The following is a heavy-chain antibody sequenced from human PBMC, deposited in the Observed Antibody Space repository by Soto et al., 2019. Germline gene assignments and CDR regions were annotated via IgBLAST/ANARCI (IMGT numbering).Heavy chain of an antibody. CDR3: AKDADSCGWTFGAFDI. Sequence: EVQLLESGGGLVQPGGSLRLSCAASGFTFSSYAMSWVRQAPGKGLEWVSAISGSGGSTYYADSVKGRFTISRDNSKNTLYLQMNSLRAEDTAVYYCAKDADSCGWTFGAFDIWGQGTMVTVSS. V-gene: IGHV3-23*01. D-gene: IGHD6-19*01. J-gene: IGHJ3*02. CDR1: GFTFSSYA. CDR2: ISGSGGST.